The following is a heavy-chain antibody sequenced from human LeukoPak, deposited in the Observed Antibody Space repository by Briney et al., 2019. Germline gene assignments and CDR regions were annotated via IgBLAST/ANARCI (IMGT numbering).Heavy chain of an antibody. CDR2: IIPILGTA. CDR1: GGTFSSYA. CDR3: ARDPVPRDISGYYYSNWFDP. V-gene: IGHV1-69*13. J-gene: IGHJ5*02. D-gene: IGHD3-22*01. Sequence: SVKVSCKASGGTFSSYAISWVRQAPGQGLEWMGGIIPILGTANYAQKFQGRVTITADESTSTAYMELSSLRSEDTAVYYCARDPVPRDISGYYYSNWFDPWGQGTLVTVSS.